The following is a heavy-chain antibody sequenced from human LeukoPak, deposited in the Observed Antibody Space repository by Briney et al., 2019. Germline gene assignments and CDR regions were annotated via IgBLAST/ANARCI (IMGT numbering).Heavy chain of an antibody. CDR2: IYYSGTT. CDR3: ARRIITGPRTAYDDYYYYMDV. V-gene: IGHV4-39*01. CDR1: GGSISSSSYY. Sequence: SETLSLTCTVSGGSISSSSYYWGWIRQPPGKGLEWIGSIYYSGTTYHNPSLKSRATISVDTTKNPFSLKLSSVTAADTAVYYCARRIITGPRTAYDDYYYYMDVWGKGTTVTVSS. D-gene: IGHD1-20*01. J-gene: IGHJ6*03.